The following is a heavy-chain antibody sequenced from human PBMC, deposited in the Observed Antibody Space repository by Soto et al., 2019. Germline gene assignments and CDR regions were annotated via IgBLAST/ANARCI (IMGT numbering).Heavy chain of an antibody. CDR2: ITGSGSDT. CDR1: GFTFNNYA. J-gene: IGHJ4*02. Sequence: GGSLRLSCAASGFTFNNYAMGWVRQAPGKGLEWVSAITGSGSDTYYVDSVKGRFTISRDNSKNTVYLQMNSLRAEDTALYYCAKLGSSSWSPHYYFDYWGQGTLVTVS. V-gene: IGHV3-23*01. CDR3: AKLGSSSWSPHYYFDY. D-gene: IGHD2-2*01.